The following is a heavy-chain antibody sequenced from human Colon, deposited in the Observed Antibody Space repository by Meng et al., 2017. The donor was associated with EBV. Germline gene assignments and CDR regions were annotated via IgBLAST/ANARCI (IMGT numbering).Heavy chain of an antibody. CDR1: GTSISTSNW. J-gene: IGHJ5*02. V-gene: IGHV4-4*02. CDR3: ARDGGVTHIP. Sequence: VLLQESGAGLVKPSGTLSLTCAFSGTSISTSNWWSWIRQSPGEGLEWIGAIYHNGQTNYNPSLKSRVSMSVDESKNEFSLNLKSVTAADTAVYYCARDGGVTHIPWGQGVLVTVSS. D-gene: IGHD2-8*02. CDR2: IYHNGQT.